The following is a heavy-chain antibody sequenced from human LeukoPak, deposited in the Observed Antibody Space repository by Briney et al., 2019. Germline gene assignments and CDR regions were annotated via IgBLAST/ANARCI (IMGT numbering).Heavy chain of an antibody. CDR1: GYTFTGYY. CDR3: ARDMDCSSTSCYESGPDY. D-gene: IGHD2-2*01. Sequence: ASVKVSCKASGYTFTGYYMHWVRQAPGQGLEWMGWISAYNGNTNYAQKLQGRVTMTTDTSTSTAYMELRSLRSDDTAVYYCARDMDCSSTSCYESGPDYWGQGTLVTVSS. J-gene: IGHJ4*02. CDR2: ISAYNGNT. V-gene: IGHV1-18*04.